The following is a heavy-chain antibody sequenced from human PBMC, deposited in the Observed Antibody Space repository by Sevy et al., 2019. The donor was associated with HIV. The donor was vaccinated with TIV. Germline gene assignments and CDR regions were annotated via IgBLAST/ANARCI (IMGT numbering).Heavy chain of an antibody. CDR1: GGTFSSYA. V-gene: IGHV1-69*13. CDR3: ARGRYIYSNYYYGMDV. D-gene: IGHD4-4*01. J-gene: IGHJ6*02. CDR2: IIPIFGTA. Sequence: ASVKVSCKASGGTFSSYAISWVRQAPGQGLEWMGGIIPIFGTANYAQKFQGRVTITADESTSTAYMELSSLRSEDTAVYYCARGRYIYSNYYYGMDVWGQGTTVTVSS.